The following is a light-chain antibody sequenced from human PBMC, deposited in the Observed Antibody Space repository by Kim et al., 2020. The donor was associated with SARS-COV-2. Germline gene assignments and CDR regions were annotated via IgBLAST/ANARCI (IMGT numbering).Light chain of an antibody. CDR2: GAS. Sequence: SLSPEERATLSCRASQSVSSSYLAWYQQKPGQAPRLLIYGASSRATGIPDRFSGSGSGTDFTLTISRLEPEDFAVYYCQQYGSSYTFGQGTKLEI. V-gene: IGKV3-20*01. CDR3: QQYGSSYT. J-gene: IGKJ2*01. CDR1: QSVSSSY.